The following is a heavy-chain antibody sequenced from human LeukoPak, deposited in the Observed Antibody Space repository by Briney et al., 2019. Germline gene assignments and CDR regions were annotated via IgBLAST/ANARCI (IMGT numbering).Heavy chain of an antibody. CDR3: ARQTGSGLFILP. CDR2: IYYSGHT. J-gene: IGHJ4*02. D-gene: IGHD3/OR15-3a*01. V-gene: IGHV4-39*01. Sequence: SETLSLTCTVSGFSISSSNSYWGWIRQPPGRGLGWIGSIYYSGHTYYNASLKSQVSISIDTSKNQFSLKLTSVTAADTAVYYCARQTGSGLFILPGGQGTLVTVAS. CDR1: GFSISSSNSY.